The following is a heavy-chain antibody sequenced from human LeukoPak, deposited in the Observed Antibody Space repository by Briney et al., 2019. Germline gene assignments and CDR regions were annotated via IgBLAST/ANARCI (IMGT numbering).Heavy chain of an antibody. J-gene: IGHJ4*02. CDR3: ARGIVNTAVPSTFGY. V-gene: IGHV4-34*01. D-gene: IGHD6-19*01. CDR1: GGSLSGFY. CDR2: INHSGST. Sequence: PSETLSLTCAVYGGSLSGFYLSWIRQPPGKGLEWIGEINHSGSTNYNPSLTSRVTISVDTSKNQFSLHLSSVTAADTAVYYCARGIVNTAVPSTFGYWGQGTLVTVSS.